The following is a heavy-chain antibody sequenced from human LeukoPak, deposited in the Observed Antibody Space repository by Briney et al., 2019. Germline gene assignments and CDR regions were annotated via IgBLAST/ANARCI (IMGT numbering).Heavy chain of an antibody. CDR1: GGTFSSYA. V-gene: IGHV1-69*04. CDR2: IIPILGIA. CDR3: ARGGSPPVGYCRGGSCPLYFDY. J-gene: IGHJ4*02. Sequence: ASVKVSCKASGGTFSSYAIIWVRQAPGQGLEWMGRIIPILGIANYAQKFQGRVTITADKSTSTAYMELSSLRSEDTAVYYCARGGSPPVGYCRGGSCPLYFDYWGQGTLVTVSS. D-gene: IGHD2-15*01.